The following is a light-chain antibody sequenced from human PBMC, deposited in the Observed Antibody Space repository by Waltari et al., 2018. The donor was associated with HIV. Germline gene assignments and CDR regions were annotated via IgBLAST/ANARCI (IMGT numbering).Light chain of an antibody. V-gene: IGLV3-19*01. CDR2: NTN. J-gene: IGLJ3*02. CDR1: SLRSYY. CDR3: NSRDSSGNHHWV. Sequence: SSELTQDPAVSVALGQTVRITCQGDSLRSYYASWYQQRPGQAPVLVIYNTNNRPSGIPDRVSGSSSGNTASLTITGAQAEDEGDYYCNSRDSSGNHHWVFGGGTKLTVL.